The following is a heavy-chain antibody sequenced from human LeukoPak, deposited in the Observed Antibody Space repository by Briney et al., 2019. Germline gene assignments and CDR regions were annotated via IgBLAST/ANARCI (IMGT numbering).Heavy chain of an antibody. CDR2: TYYRSKWYN. J-gene: IGHJ4*02. V-gene: IGHV6-1*01. D-gene: IGHD5-18*01. Sequence: SQTLSLTCAISGDSVSSNSAAWNWIRQSPSRGLEWLGRTYYRSKWYNDYAVSVKSRITINPDTSKNQFSLQPNSVTPEDTAVYYCAREYEDSYGYVAYFDYWGQGTLVTVSS. CDR1: GDSVSSNSAA. CDR3: AREYEDSYGYVAYFDY.